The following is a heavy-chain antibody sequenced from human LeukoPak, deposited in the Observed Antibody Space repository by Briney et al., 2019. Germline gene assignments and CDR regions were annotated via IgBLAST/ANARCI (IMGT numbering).Heavy chain of an antibody. CDR1: GGSFSNNYN. CDR3: TRSSDFGGYYFYYYMDV. Sequence: SETLSLTCTVSGGSFSNNYNWDWIRQPPGKGVEWIGSLYYNGNTYYNPSLKSRLTISVDTSKSHFSLQLRSVTAEDTAVYFCTRSSDFGGYYFYYYMDVWGKGTTVSVSS. J-gene: IGHJ6*03. V-gene: IGHV4-39*02. D-gene: IGHD4-23*01. CDR2: LYYNGNT.